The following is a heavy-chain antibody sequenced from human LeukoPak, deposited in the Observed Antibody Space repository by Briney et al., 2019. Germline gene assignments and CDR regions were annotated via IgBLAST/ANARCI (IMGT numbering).Heavy chain of an antibody. V-gene: IGHV4-59*01. Sequence: PSETVSLTCTVSGGSINDYYWNWIRQTPGKALEWIGYIYYSGSTNYNPSLKSRVTISVDTSKNQFSLKLSSVTAADTAVYYCARSYYGSGSYYAFNIWGQGTMVTVSS. D-gene: IGHD3-10*01. J-gene: IGHJ3*02. CDR2: IYYSGST. CDR3: ARSYYGSGSYYAFNI. CDR1: GGSINDYY.